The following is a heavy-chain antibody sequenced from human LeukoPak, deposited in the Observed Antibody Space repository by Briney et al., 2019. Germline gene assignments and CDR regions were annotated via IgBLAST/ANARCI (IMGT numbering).Heavy chain of an antibody. CDR2: IYYSGSI. Sequence: PSETLSLTCTVSGGSISSYYWSWIRQPPGKGLEWIGYIYYSGSINYNPSLKSRVTISVDTSKNQFSLRLSSVTAADTAVYYCARDAFDSSGYYYVLDYWGQGTLVTVSS. V-gene: IGHV4-59*01. J-gene: IGHJ4*02. CDR1: GGSISSYY. CDR3: ARDAFDSSGYYYVLDY. D-gene: IGHD3-22*01.